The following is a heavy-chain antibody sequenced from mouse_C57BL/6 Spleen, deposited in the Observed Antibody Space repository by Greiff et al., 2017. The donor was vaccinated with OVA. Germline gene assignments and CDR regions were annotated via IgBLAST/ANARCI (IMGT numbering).Heavy chain of an antibody. CDR3: ARDYGSSYYAMDY. CDR1: GYTFPSYW. Sequence: QVQLKQSGAELAKPGASVKLSCKASGYTFPSYWMHWVKQRPGQGLEWIGYITPSSGYTKYNQKFKDKATLTADKSSSTAYMQLSSLTYEDSAVYYCARDYGSSYYAMDYWGQGTSVTVSS. J-gene: IGHJ4*01. V-gene: IGHV1-7*01. D-gene: IGHD1-1*01. CDR2: ITPSSGYT.